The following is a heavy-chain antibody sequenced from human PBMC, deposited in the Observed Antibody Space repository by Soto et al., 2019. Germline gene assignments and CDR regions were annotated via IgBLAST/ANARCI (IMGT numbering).Heavy chain of an antibody. CDR1: GFTFSSYS. D-gene: IGHD6-19*01. CDR3: ARDGGGWNYFDY. J-gene: IGHJ4*02. V-gene: IGHV3-48*02. CDR2: ISSSTI. Sequence: EVQLVESGGGLVQPGGSLRLSCAASGFTFSSYSMNWVRKAPGKGLEWVSYISSSTIFYADSVKGRFTISRDNAKNSLYLQMNSLRDEDTAVYYCARDGGGWNYFDYWGQGTLVTVSS.